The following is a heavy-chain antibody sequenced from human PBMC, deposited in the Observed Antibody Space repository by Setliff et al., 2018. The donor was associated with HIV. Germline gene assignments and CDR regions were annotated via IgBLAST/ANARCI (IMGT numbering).Heavy chain of an antibody. Sequence: GGSLRLSCAASGFTFSNYAMSWVRQAPGEGLEWVSAILSTGERTFYADSVKGRFTISRDNSKNTVYLQMNSLRAEDTAEYYCAKELAASGLGYFDFWGQGILVTVSS. D-gene: IGHD3-22*01. CDR3: AKELAASGLGYFDF. CDR1: GFTFSNYA. V-gene: IGHV3-23*01. CDR2: ILSTGERT. J-gene: IGHJ4*02.